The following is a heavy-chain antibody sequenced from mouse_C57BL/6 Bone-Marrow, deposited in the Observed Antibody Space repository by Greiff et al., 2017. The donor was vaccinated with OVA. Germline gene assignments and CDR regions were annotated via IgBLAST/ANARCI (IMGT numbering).Heavy chain of an antibody. CDR2: IWTGGGT. V-gene: IGHV2-9-1*01. CDR1: GFSLTSYA. Sequence: VQRVESGPGLVAPSQSLSITCTVSGFSLTSYAISWVRQPPGKGLEWLGVIWTGGGTNYNSALKSRLSISKDNSKSQVFLKMNSLQTDDTARYYCARKRGYYYGSSYPDAMDYWGQGTSVTVSS. CDR3: ARKRGYYYGSSYPDAMDY. J-gene: IGHJ4*01. D-gene: IGHD1-1*01.